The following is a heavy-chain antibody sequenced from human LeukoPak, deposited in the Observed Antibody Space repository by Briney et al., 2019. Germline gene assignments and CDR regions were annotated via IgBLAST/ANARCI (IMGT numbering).Heavy chain of an antibody. CDR2: ISAYNGNT. V-gene: IGHV1-18*01. D-gene: IGHD1-26*01. CDR1: GYTFTSYG. CDR3: ARPMGATRAFDI. Sequence: ASVKVSCKASGYTFTSYGIGWVRQAPGQGLEWMGWISAYNGNTNYAQKLQGRVTMATDTSTSTAYMELRSLRSDDTAVYYCARPMGATRAFDIWGQGTMVTVSS. J-gene: IGHJ3*02.